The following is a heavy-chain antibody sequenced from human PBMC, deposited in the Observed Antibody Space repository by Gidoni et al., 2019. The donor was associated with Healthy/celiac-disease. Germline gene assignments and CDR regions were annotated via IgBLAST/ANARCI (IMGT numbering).Heavy chain of an antibody. Sequence: EVQLVESGGGVVQPGGSLRLSCAASGFTFSSYWMSWVRQAPGKGLEWVANIKQDGSEKYYVDSVKGRFTISRDNAKNSLYLQMNSLRAEDTAVYYCARETYCTNGVCYPLGFDYWGQGTLVTVSS. CDR3: ARETYCTNGVCYPLGFDY. CDR1: GFTFSSYW. CDR2: IKQDGSEK. J-gene: IGHJ4*02. V-gene: IGHV3-7*03. D-gene: IGHD2-8*01.